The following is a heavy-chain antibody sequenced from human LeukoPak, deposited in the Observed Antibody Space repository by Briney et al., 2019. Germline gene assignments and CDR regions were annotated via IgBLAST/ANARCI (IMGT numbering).Heavy chain of an antibody. D-gene: IGHD3-16*01. V-gene: IGHV1-24*01. J-gene: IGHJ4*02. CDR3: AIDPRDYVWGSLK. CDR2: FDPEDDKT. CDR1: GYTFTGYY. Sequence: ASVKVSCKASGYTFTGYYMHWVRQAPGQGLEWMGGFDPEDDKTIYVQKFQGRVTMTEDTSTDTAYMELSSLRSEDTAVYYCAIDPRDYVWGSLKWGQGTLVTVSS.